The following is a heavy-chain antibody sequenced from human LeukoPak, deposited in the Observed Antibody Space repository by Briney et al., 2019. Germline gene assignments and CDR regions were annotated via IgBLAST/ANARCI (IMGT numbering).Heavy chain of an antibody. J-gene: IGHJ5*02. CDR2: IKQDGSEK. Sequence: PGGSLRLSCAASGFTFSSYAMSWVRQAPGKGLEWVANIKQDGSEKTYVDSVKGRFTISRDNAKNSLYMQMNSLRGEDTAVYYCAVNSNSGTYPTWGQGTLVTVSS. V-gene: IGHV3-7*01. CDR3: AVNSNSGTYPT. D-gene: IGHD3-10*01. CDR1: GFTFSSYA.